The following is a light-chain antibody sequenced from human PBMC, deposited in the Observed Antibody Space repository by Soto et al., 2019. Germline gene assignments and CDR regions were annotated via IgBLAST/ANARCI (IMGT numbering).Light chain of an antibody. CDR2: DAS. CDR1: QDISNY. CDR3: QQYDNLPFT. Sequence: DIQMTQSPSSLSASVGDRVTITCQASQDISNYLNWYQQKPGKAPKLLIYDASNLETGVPSRFSGSGSGTDFTFTIRSLKPEVIRTYYCQQYDNLPFTFGPRTKVHIK. V-gene: IGKV1-33*01. J-gene: IGKJ3*01.